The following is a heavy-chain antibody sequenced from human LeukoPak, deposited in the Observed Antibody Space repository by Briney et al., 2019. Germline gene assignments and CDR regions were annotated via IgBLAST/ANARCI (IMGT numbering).Heavy chain of an antibody. Sequence: GESLKISCKVSGYRFPSYWITWVRPMPGKGLEWMGRVAPSDSYSNYNPSFEGHVAFSVDKSNSTVYLQWSSMKASETAMYYCVRQPPGVYDTTQNWFDPWGQGILVTVSS. J-gene: IGHJ5*02. V-gene: IGHV5-10-1*01. D-gene: IGHD3-22*01. CDR2: VAPSDSYS. CDR1: GYRFPSYW. CDR3: VRQPPGVYDTTQNWFDP.